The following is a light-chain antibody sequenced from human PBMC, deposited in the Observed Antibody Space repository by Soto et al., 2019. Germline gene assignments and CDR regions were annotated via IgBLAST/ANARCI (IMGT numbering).Light chain of an antibody. Sequence: VLTQSPGTLSLSPGERATLSCRASRSVSSNYLGWYQQKPGQAPRLLIYAVSTRATGIPDRFSGSGSGTDFTLTISRLEPEDSALYFCQQYGSSPLTFGGGTKVDIK. CDR1: RSVSSNY. J-gene: IGKJ4*01. V-gene: IGKV3-20*01. CDR3: QQYGSSPLT. CDR2: AVS.